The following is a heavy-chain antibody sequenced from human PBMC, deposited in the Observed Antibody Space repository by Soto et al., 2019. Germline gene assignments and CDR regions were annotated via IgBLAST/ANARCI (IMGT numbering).Heavy chain of an antibody. D-gene: IGHD1-1*01. V-gene: IGHV1-18*01. J-gene: IGHJ4*02. CDR1: GYAFTTYG. CDR3: ARGRYGDY. CDR2: ISAHNGNT. Sequence: QVHLVQSGAEVKKPGASVKVSCKGSGYAFTTYGITWVRQAPGQGLEWMGWISAHNGNTNCEQKLQGRVTVTRDTSTSTAYMELRSLRSDDTAVYYCARGRYGDYWGQGALVTVSS.